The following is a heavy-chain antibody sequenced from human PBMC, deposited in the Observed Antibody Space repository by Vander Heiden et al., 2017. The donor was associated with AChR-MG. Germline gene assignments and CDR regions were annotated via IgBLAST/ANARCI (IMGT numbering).Heavy chain of an antibody. D-gene: IGHD6-13*01. V-gene: IGHV3-30-3*01. CDR2: ISYDGSNK. CDR1: GFTFSSDA. J-gene: IGHJ6*02. Sequence: QVQLVESGGGVVQPGRSLRLSCAASGFTFSSDAMHWVRQAPGKGLEWVAVISYDGSNKYYADSVKGRFTISRDNSKNTLYLQMNSLRAEDTAVYYCARDSSSWYDDYYYGMDVWGQGTTVTVSS. CDR3: ARDSSSWYDDYYYGMDV.